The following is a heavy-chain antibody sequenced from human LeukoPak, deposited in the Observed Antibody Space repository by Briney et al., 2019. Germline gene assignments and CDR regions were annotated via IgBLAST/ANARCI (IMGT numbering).Heavy chain of an antibody. D-gene: IGHD6-13*01. Sequence: GGSLRLSCAASGFTFSNFAIHWVRQAPGKGLEYISAISSDGGSTFYANSVKVRFTISRDNSKNTVFLQMGSLTNEDMAVYFCARETATGVTSSWYYDYWGQGTLVTVSS. J-gene: IGHJ4*02. CDR2: ISSDGGST. V-gene: IGHV3-64*01. CDR1: GFTFSNFA. CDR3: ARETATGVTSSWYYDY.